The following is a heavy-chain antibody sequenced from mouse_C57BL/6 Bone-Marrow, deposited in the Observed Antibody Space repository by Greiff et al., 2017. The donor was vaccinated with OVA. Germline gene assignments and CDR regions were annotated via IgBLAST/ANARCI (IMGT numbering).Heavy chain of an antibody. CDR2: INPYNGGT. CDR3: ARGAAWSYAMDY. J-gene: IGHJ4*01. D-gene: IGHD1-1*02. CDR1: GYTFTDYY. Sequence: EVQLQQSGPVLVKPGASVKMSCKASGYTFTDYYMNWVKQSHGKSLEWIGVINPYNGGTSYNQKFKGKATLTVDKSSSTAYMELNSLTSEDSAVYYCARGAAWSYAMDYWGQGTSVTVSS. V-gene: IGHV1-19*01.